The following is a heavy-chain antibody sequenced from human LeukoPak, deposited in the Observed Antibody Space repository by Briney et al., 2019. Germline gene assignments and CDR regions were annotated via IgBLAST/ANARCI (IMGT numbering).Heavy chain of an antibody. CDR3: AREGSLWFGESKTDS. J-gene: IGHJ4*02. CDR2: INQDGGEK. D-gene: IGHD3-10*01. CDR1: GFTFSSYA. V-gene: IGHV3-7*04. Sequence: GGSLRLSCAASGFTFSSYAMSWVRQAPGKGLEWVANINQDGGEKYHVDSVKGRFTVSRDNAKKSLYLQMNSLRVEDTAVYYCAREGSLWFGESKTDSWGQGTLVTVSS.